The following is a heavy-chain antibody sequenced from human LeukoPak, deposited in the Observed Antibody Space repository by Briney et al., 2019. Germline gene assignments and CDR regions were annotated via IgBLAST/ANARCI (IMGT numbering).Heavy chain of an antibody. V-gene: IGHV3-30*18. CDR3: AKGKGMTTATTGGY. CDR2: ISYDGSNK. CDR1: GFTFSSYG. J-gene: IGHJ4*02. D-gene: IGHD4-17*01. Sequence: GGSLRLSCAASGFTFSSYGMHWVRQAPGKGLEWVAVISYDGSNKYYADSVKGRFTISRDNSKNTLYLQMNSLRAEDTAVYYCAKGKGMTTATTGGYWGQGTLVRVSS.